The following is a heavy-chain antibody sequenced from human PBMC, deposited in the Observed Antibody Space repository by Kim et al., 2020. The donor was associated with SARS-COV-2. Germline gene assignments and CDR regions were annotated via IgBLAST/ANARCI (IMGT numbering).Heavy chain of an antibody. Sequence: GGSLRLSCAASGFTFSSYAMHWVRQAPGKGLEWVAVISYDGSNKYYADSVKGRFTISRDNSKNTLYLQMNSLRAEDTAVYYCARCPCGSYSGGYFDLWGRGTLVTVSS. V-gene: IGHV3-30*04. CDR1: GFTFSSYA. CDR3: ARCPCGSYSGGYFDL. CDR2: ISYDGSNK. J-gene: IGHJ2*01. D-gene: IGHD1-26*01.